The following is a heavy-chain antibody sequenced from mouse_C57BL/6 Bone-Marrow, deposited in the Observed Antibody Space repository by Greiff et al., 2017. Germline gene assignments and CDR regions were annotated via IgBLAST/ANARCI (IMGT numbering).Heavy chain of an antibody. CDR3: TREAPITTVVAPY. CDR1: GYTFTDYE. CDR2: IDPETGGT. Sequence: VQRVESGAELVRPGASVTLSCKASGYTFTDYEMHWVKQTPVHGLEWIGAIDPETGGTAYNQKFKGKAILTADKSSSTAYMELRSLTSEDSAVYYCTREAPITTVVAPYWGQGTLVTVSA. D-gene: IGHD1-1*01. V-gene: IGHV1-15*01. J-gene: IGHJ3*01.